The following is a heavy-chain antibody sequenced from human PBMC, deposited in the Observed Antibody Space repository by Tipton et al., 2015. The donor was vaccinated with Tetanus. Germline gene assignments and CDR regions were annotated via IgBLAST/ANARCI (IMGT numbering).Heavy chain of an antibody. D-gene: IGHD3-3*01. CDR3: ARANYDFPNKGPFDS. V-gene: IGHV4-61*08. CDR1: GGSIRSGDHQ. Sequence: TLSLTCSVSGGSIRSGDHQWNWIRQPPGKGLEWLAYISPSGRSNSNYSLKSRITVSQDKSKNQFSLKLTSVTAADTAVYYCARANYDFPNKGPFDSWGQGTLVIVSS. J-gene: IGHJ4*02. CDR2: ISPSGRS.